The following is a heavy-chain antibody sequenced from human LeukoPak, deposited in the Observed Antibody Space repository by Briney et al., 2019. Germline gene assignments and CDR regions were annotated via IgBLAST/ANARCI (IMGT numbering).Heavy chain of an antibody. Sequence: PGGSLRLSCAASGFTFSSYEMNWVRQAPGKGLEWVSYISSSGSTIYYADSVKGRFTIPRDNAKNSLYLQMNSPRAEDTAVYYCARGLRKHNWFDPWGQGTLVTVSS. V-gene: IGHV3-48*03. J-gene: IGHJ5*02. CDR1: GFTFSSYE. D-gene: IGHD5-12*01. CDR2: ISSSGSTI. CDR3: ARGLRKHNWFDP.